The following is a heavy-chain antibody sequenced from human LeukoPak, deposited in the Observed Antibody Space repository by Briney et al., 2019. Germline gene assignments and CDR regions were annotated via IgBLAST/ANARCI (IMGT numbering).Heavy chain of an antibody. Sequence: SVKVSCKASGGTFSSYAISWVRQAPGQGLEWMGRIIPIFGTANYAQKFQGRVTITTDESTSTAYMELRSLRSDDTAVYYCARDLDFWSGYYDYWGQGTLVTVSS. CDR1: GGTFSSYA. V-gene: IGHV1-69*05. D-gene: IGHD3-3*01. CDR3: ARDLDFWSGYYDY. J-gene: IGHJ4*02. CDR2: IIPIFGTA.